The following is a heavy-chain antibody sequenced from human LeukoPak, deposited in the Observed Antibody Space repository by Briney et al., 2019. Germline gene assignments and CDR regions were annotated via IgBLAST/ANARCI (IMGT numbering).Heavy chain of an antibody. CDR1: GFTFSSYA. D-gene: IGHD3-10*01. CDR3: ARDDRWFGELSNYGMDV. CDR2: ISYDGSNK. J-gene: IGHJ6*02. V-gene: IGHV3-30-3*01. Sequence: PGGSLRLSCAASGFTFSSYAMHWVRQAPGKGLEWVAVISYDGSNKYYADSVKGRFTISRDNSKNTLYLQMNSLRAEDTAVYYCARDDRWFGELSNYGMDVWGQGTTVTVSS.